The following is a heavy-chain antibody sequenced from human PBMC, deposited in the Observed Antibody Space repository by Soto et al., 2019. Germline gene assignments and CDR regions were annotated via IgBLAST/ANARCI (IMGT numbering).Heavy chain of an antibody. CDR2: ITGSGGST. V-gene: IGHV3-23*01. Sequence: EVQLLESGGGLVQPGGSLRLSCAASGFTFSSYAMSWVRQAPGKGLGWVSAITGSGGSTFYADAVKGRFTISRDNSKNTLYLQMNSLRAEDTAVYYCAKRDSSGWQYFDYWGQGTLGPVSS. D-gene: IGHD6-19*01. CDR3: AKRDSSGWQYFDY. CDR1: GFTFSSYA. J-gene: IGHJ4*02.